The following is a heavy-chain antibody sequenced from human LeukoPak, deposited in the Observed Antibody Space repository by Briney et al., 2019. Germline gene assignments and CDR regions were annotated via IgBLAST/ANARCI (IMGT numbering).Heavy chain of an antibody. D-gene: IGHD6-13*01. CDR3: AGHSSSWYASFDY. CDR2: IYYSGSGST. V-gene: IGHV4-59*08. CDR1: GDSMSGYY. Sequence: SETLSLTCTASGDSMSGYYWSWIRQPPGKGLEGIGYIYYSGSGSTYYHPSLKSRVTISVDTSKNQFSLKLSSVTAADTAVYYCAGHSSSWYASFDYWGQGTLVTVSS. J-gene: IGHJ4*02.